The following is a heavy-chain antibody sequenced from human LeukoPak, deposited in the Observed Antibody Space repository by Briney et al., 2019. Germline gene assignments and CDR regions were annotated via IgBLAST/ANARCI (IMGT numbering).Heavy chain of an antibody. V-gene: IGHV4-34*01. CDR2: INHSGST. J-gene: IGHJ4*02. Sequence: SETLSLTCAVYGGSFSGYYWSWIRQPPGKGLEWIGEINHSGSTNYNPSLKSRVTISVDTSKNQFSLKLSSVTAADTAVYYCARGFYYDSGGRSPPGYWGQGTLVTVSS. CDR3: ARGFYYDSGGRSPPGY. CDR1: GGSFSGYY. D-gene: IGHD3-22*01.